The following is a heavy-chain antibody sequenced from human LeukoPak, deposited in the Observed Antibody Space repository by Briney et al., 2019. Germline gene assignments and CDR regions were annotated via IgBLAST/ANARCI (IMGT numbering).Heavy chain of an antibody. Sequence: GGSLRLSCAASGFIFSNYGMNWVRQAPGKGLEWVAAISASGSATSYADSVKGRFTISRDNSKNTLYLQMNSLRAEDTAVYYCAKDLTPPAAVWGQGTTVTVSS. CDR3: AKDLTPPAAV. D-gene: IGHD2-2*01. CDR1: GFIFSNYG. CDR2: ISASGSAT. J-gene: IGHJ6*02. V-gene: IGHV3-23*01.